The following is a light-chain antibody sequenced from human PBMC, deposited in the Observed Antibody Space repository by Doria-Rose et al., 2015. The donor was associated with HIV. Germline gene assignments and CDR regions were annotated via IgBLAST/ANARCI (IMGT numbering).Light chain of an antibody. V-gene: IGKV3-20*01. CDR1: QRVKSSY. CDR3: QQYGTSRGT. Sequence: TQSPGTLSLSPGERATLSCRASQRVKSSYLAWYQQKPGQAPRLLIYDASTRATGIPDRFSGSGSGTDFTLTISRREPKDVAVYYCQQYGTSRGTFGQGTRLEIK. CDR2: DAS. J-gene: IGKJ5*01.